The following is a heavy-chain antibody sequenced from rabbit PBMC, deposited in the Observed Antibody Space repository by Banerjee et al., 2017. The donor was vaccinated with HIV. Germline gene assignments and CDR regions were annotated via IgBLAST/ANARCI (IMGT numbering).Heavy chain of an antibody. CDR2: IDTSSGST. Sequence: QEQLEESGGDLVKPEGSLTLTCTASGFSFSNKYVMCWVRQAPGKGLELIACIDTSSGSTWYASWVNGRFTISRSTSLNTVDLKMTSLTAADTATYFCARGYGSAYYVGYYFNLWGPGTLVTVS. J-gene: IGHJ4*01. D-gene: IGHD6-1*01. V-gene: IGHV1S43*01. CDR3: ARGYGSAYYVGYYFNL. CDR1: GFSFSNKYV.